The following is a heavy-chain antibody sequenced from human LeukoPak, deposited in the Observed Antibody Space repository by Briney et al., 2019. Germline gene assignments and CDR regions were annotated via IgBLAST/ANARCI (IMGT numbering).Heavy chain of an antibody. CDR2: VSYDGNNK. J-gene: IGHJ4*02. Sequence: GKSLRLSCAASGFTFSTYGMHWVRQAPGKGLEWVAVVSYDGNNKYYADSVRGRFTISRDNSKNTLYLQMNSLRAEDTAVYYCASLGAEYYYDSSGYPFDYWGQGTLVTVSS. CDR3: ASLGAEYYYDSSGYPFDY. V-gene: IGHV3-30*03. CDR1: GFTFSTYG. D-gene: IGHD3-22*01.